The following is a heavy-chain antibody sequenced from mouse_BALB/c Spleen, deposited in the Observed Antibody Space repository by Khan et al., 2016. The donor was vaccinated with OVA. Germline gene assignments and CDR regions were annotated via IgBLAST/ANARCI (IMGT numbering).Heavy chain of an antibody. V-gene: IGHV5-6-5*01. CDR2: ISSANNI. CDR3: VRGYYYEEMDY. J-gene: IGHJ4*01. CDR1: GFTFNKYA. Sequence: EVELVESGGGLVKPGGSLKLSCAASGFTFNKYAMSWVRQTPEKRLEWVASISSANNIHYPDSVKGQFTISRDNARSILYLEMSSLRSEDTAMYYCVRGYYYEEMDYWGQGTSVTVSS. D-gene: IGHD1-1*01.